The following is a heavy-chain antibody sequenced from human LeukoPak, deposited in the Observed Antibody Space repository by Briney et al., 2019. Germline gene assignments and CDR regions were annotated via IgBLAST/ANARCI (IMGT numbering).Heavy chain of an antibody. V-gene: IGHV3-30-3*01. D-gene: IGHD3-3*01. J-gene: IGHJ5*02. CDR3: AKEGPDLITIFGLRGGAPLFDP. CDR2: ISYDGSNK. CDR1: GFTFSSYA. Sequence: GGSLRLSCAASGFTFSSYAMHWVRQAPGKGLEWVAVISYDGSNKYYADSVKGRFTISRDNSKNTLYLQMNSLRAEDTAVYYCAKEGPDLITIFGLRGGAPLFDPWGQGTLVTVSS.